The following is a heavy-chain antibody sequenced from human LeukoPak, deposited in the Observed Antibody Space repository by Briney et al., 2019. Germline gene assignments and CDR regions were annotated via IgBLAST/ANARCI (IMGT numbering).Heavy chain of an antibody. CDR2: IYTSGST. CDR1: GDSISSHY. V-gene: IGHV4-4*07. D-gene: IGHD3-10*01. Sequence: TSETLSLTCTVSGDSISSHYWSWIRQPAGKGLEWIGRIYTSGSTNYNPSLKSRVTMSVDTSKNQFSLKLSSVTAADTAVYYCARERLLWFGELSENWLDPWGQGTLVTVSS. J-gene: IGHJ5*02. CDR3: ARERLLWFGELSENWLDP.